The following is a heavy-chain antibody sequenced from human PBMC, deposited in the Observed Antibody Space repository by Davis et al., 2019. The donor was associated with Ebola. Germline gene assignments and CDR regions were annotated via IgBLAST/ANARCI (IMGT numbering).Heavy chain of an antibody. D-gene: IGHD5-24*01. J-gene: IGHJ4*02. CDR3: ASSWLQLGGDY. CDR1: GFTFSDYY. Sequence: GESLKISCAASGFTFSDYYMSWIRQAPGKGLEWVAFIRPDGGDKYYTDSVKGRFTASRDNSKNTLYLQMNGLRAEDTAVYYCASSWLQLGGDYWGQGTLVTVSS. V-gene: IGHV3-30*02. CDR2: IRPDGGDK.